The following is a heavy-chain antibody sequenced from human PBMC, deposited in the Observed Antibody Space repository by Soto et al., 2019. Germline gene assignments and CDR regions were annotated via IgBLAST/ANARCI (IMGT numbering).Heavy chain of an antibody. CDR3: ASHLAARPRLIYYYGMDA. CDR2: IIPIFGTA. CDR1: GGTFSSYA. J-gene: IGHJ6*02. V-gene: IGHV1-69*01. D-gene: IGHD6-6*01. Sequence: QVQLVQSGAEVKKPGSSVKVSCKASGGTFSSYAISWVRQAPGQGLEWMGGIIPIFGTANYAQKFQGRVTITADESTSTAYMELSSLRSEDTAVYYCASHLAARPRLIYYYGMDAWGQGTTVTVSS.